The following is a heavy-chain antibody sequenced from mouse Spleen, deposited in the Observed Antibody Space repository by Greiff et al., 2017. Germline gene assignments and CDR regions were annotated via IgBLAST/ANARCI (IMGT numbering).Heavy chain of an antibody. J-gene: IGHJ4*01. CDR3: ARRTTAYAMDY. CDR1: GFTFSDYG. Sequence: EVKLVESGGGLVKPGGSLKLSCAASGFTFSDYGMHWVRQAPEKGLEWVAYISSDSSAIYYADTVKGRFTISRDNAKNTLFLQMTSLRSEDTAMYYCARRTTAYAMDYWGQGTSVTVSS. CDR2: ISSDSSAI. V-gene: IGHV5-17*01. D-gene: IGHD1-2*01.